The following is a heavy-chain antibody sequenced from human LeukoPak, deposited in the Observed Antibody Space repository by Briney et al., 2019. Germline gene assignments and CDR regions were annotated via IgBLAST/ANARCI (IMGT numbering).Heavy chain of an antibody. CDR2: IYYSGST. CDR1: GGSIRSYY. D-gene: IGHD3-22*01. V-gene: IGHV4-59*08. CDR3: ARRDDSSGYHKIFDY. J-gene: IGHJ4*02. Sequence: SETLSLTCTVSGGSIRSYYWSWIRQPPGKGLEWIGNIYYSGSTNYNPSLKSRVTISVDTSNNQFYLKLSSLTAADTAVYYCARRDDSSGYHKIFDYWGQGTLVTVSS.